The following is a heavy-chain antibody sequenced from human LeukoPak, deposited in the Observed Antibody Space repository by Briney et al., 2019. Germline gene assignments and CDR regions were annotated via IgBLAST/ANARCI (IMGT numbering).Heavy chain of an antibody. J-gene: IGHJ3*02. CDR3: ARGGVGEWPEI. V-gene: IGHV1-46*01. D-gene: IGHD3-10*01. Sequence: ASVKVSCKASGYTFTSYYIHWVRQAPGQWLEWMGIISPSGGRVSNAQKFQGRVTMTRDTSTSTVYMELSSLRSEDTAVYYCARGGVGEWPEIWGQGTMVTVSS. CDR2: ISPSGGRV. CDR1: GYTFTSYY.